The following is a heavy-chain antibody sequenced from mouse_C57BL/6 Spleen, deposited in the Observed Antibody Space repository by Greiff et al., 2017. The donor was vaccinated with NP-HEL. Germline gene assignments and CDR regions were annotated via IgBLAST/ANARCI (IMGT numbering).Heavy chain of an antibody. J-gene: IGHJ1*03. CDR2: IDPSDSYT. D-gene: IGHD2-2*01. Sequence: VKLQQPGAELVKPGASVKLSCKASGYTFTSYWMQWVKQRPGQGLEWIGEIDPSDSYTNYNQKFKGKATLTVDTSSSTAYMQLSSLTSEDSAVYYCARRGYDDGDWYFDVWGTGTTVTVSS. CDR3: ARRGYDDGDWYFDV. CDR1: GYTFTSYW. V-gene: IGHV1-50*01.